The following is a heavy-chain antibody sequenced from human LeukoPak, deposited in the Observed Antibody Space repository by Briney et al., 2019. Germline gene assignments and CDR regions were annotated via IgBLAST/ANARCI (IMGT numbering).Heavy chain of an antibody. D-gene: IGHD4-11*01. CDR2: ISYDGSNK. CDR3: AKRSGVYSVNSGVFDY. J-gene: IGHJ4*02. V-gene: IGHV3-30-3*02. CDR1: GLTFSSYA. Sequence: PGGSLRLSCAASGLTFSSYAMHWVRQAPGKGLEWVAVISYDGSNKYYADSVKGRFTISRDNSKNTVLLQMDSLRAEDTAIYYCAKRSGVYSVNSGVFDYWGQGSLVTVSS.